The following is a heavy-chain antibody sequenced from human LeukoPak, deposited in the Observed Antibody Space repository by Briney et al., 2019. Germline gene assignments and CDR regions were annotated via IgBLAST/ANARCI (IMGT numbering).Heavy chain of an antibody. V-gene: IGHV3-30*03. CDR2: MSYDGSKE. D-gene: IGHD5/OR15-5a*01. CDR3: LVWRHVFDR. J-gene: IGHJ5*02. Sequence: GGSLRLSCAASGFTFSSYGMHWVRQAPGKGLEWVAVMSYDGSKEYYADSVKGRFTISRDNSKNTLYLQMNSLRVEDTAVYYCLVWRHVFDRWGQGTLVTVSS. CDR1: GFTFSSYG.